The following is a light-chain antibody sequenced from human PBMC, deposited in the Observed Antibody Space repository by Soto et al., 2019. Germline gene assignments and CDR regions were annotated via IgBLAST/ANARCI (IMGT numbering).Light chain of an antibody. CDR3: QQRGNWPRTWA. CDR2: AAS. J-gene: IGKJ1*01. V-gene: IGKV1-27*01. Sequence: DIHMTQSPSSLSASIGDRVTITCRASQGISNYLAWYQQKPGKVPKLLIYAASSLQSGVPSRFSGSGSGTDFTLTINSLEPEDFAVYYCQQRGNWPRTWAFGQGTKVDIK. CDR1: QGISNY.